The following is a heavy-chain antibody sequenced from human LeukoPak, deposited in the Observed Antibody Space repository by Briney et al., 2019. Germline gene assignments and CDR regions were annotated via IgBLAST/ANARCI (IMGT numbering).Heavy chain of an antibody. CDR2: IYTSGST. J-gene: IGHJ5*02. CDR1: GGSISSGSYY. CDR3: ARAVGSSESNWFDP. D-gene: IGHD1-26*01. Sequence: SQTLSLTCTVSGGSISSGSYYWGWIRQPAGKGLEWIGRIYTSGSTNYNPSVKSRVTMSVDSSKTPFSLKLSSVPAADTAVYYCARAVGSSESNWFDPWGQGALVTVSS. V-gene: IGHV4-61*02.